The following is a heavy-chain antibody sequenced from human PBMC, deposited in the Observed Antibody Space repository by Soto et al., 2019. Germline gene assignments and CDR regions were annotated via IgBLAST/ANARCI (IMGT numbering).Heavy chain of an antibody. Sequence: SVKVSCKASGGTFSSYAISWVRQAPGQGLEWMGGIIPIFGTANYAQKFQGRVTITADKSTSTAYMELSSLRSEDTAVYYCARVDCSRTSCYPHYYYYSMDVWGQGTTVTV. CDR2: IIPIFGTA. J-gene: IGHJ6*02. V-gene: IGHV1-69*06. D-gene: IGHD2-2*01. CDR1: GGTFSSYA. CDR3: ARVDCSRTSCYPHYYYYSMDV.